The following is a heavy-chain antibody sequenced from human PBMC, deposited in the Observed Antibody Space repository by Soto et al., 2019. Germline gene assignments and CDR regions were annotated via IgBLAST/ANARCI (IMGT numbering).Heavy chain of an antibody. CDR1: GYTFTSYY. D-gene: IGHD3-10*01. CDR3: ARDLWRRDFDY. Sequence: GASVKVSCKASGYTFTSYYMHWVRQAPGQGLEWMGIINPSGGSTSYAQKFQGRATMTRDTSTSTVYMELSSLRSEDTAVYYCARDLWRRDFDYWGQGTLVTVSS. V-gene: IGHV1-46*03. J-gene: IGHJ4*02. CDR2: INPSGGST.